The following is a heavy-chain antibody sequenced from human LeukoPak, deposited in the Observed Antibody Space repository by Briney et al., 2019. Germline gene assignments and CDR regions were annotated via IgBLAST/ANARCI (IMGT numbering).Heavy chain of an antibody. CDR3: ARYHCSSTSCLPFDY. D-gene: IGHD2-2*01. Sequence: GASVKVSFKASGYTFINYGLNWVRQAPGQGLEWMGWINPYNGNTNYAQKLQGRVTMTIDTSTSTAYMELRSLRSDDTAVYYCARYHCSSTSCLPFDYWGQGSLVTVSS. V-gene: IGHV1-18*01. CDR2: INPYNGNT. J-gene: IGHJ4*02. CDR1: GYTFINYG.